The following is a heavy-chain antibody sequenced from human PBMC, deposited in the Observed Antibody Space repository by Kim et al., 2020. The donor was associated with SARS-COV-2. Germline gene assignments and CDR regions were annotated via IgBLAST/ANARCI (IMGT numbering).Heavy chain of an antibody. CDR2: ISSSSSYI. V-gene: IGHV3-21*01. J-gene: IGHJ5*02. Sequence: GGSLRLSCAASGFTFSSYSMNWVRQAPGKGLEWVSSISSSSSYIYYADSVKGRFTISRDNAKNSLYLQMNSLRAEDTAVYYCARDQSYGSGTRRSPIGKPLSWFDPWGQGTLVTVSS. CDR1: GFTFSSYS. D-gene: IGHD3-10*01. CDR3: ARDQSYGSGTRRSPIGKPLSWFDP.